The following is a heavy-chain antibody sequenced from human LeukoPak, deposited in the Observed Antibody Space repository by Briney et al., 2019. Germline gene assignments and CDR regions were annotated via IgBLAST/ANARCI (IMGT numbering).Heavy chain of an antibody. Sequence: GGSLRLSCAASGFTFSSYAMSWVRQAPGKGLEWVSAISGSGGSTYYADSVKGRFTISRDNSKNTLYLQMNSLRAEDTAVYYCAKDVNYYGSASYLDYWGQGTLVTVSS. CDR1: GFTFSSYA. D-gene: IGHD3-10*01. J-gene: IGHJ4*02. V-gene: IGHV3-23*01. CDR3: AKDVNYYGSASYLDY. CDR2: ISGSGGST.